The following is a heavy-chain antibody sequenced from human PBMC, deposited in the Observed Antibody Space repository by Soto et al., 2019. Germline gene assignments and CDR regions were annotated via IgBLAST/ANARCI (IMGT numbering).Heavy chain of an antibody. CDR2: MSYDGSKK. CDR1: GFSFSAYG. Sequence: QVQLVEFGGGVVQPGGSLRLSCVASGFSFSAYGMHWVRQSPGKGLEWVAVMSYDGSKKYYLDFVKGRFTISRDNSQNTLFLQMNTLRPKDSALYYCAKLDTSGDMPTMAAAETHWGQGTLVTVSS. J-gene: IGHJ1*01. D-gene: IGHD6-13*01. V-gene: IGHV3-30*18. CDR3: AKLDTSGDMPTMAAAETH.